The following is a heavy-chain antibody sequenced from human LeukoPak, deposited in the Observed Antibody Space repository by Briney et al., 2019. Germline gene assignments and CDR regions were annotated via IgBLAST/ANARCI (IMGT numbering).Heavy chain of an antibody. V-gene: IGHV4-34*01. D-gene: IGHD3-3*01. J-gene: IGHJ6*03. CDR2: INHSGST. CDR3: ARVCPPPGTSGNPLASEWLPNNNYYYYMDV. Sequence: SETLSLSCAVYGGSFSGYYWSWIRQPPGKGLEGMGEINHSGSTNYNPALKSRGTISVDTSKNQFSLKLSAVAAAGTAVYYCARVCPPPGTSGNPLASEWLPNNNYYYYMDVWGKGTTVTVSS. CDR1: GGSFSGYY.